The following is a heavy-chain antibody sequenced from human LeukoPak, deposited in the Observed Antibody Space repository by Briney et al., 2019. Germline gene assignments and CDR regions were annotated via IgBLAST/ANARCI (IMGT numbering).Heavy chain of an antibody. CDR2: ISSSSSYI. CDR1: GFTFSSYS. D-gene: IGHD3-22*01. V-gene: IGHV3-21*01. J-gene: IGHJ5*02. Sequence: GGSLRLSCAASGFTFSSYSMNWVRQAPGKGLEWVSSISSSSSYIYYADSVKGRFTISRDNAQNSLYLQMNSLRAEDTAVYYCARSITMIAPFGPWGQGTLVTVSS. CDR3: ARSITMIAPFGP.